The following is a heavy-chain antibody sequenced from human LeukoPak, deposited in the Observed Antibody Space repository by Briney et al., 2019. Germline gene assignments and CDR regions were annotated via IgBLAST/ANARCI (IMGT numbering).Heavy chain of an antibody. D-gene: IGHD2-15*01. Sequence: GGSLRLSCAVSGFTFSSYWMHWVRQVPGKGLVWVSRINTDGSSTRYADSVKGRFTISRDNAKNTLYLRMNSLRAEDTAVYYCAKTSGAGAFDIWGQGTMVTVSS. V-gene: IGHV3-74*01. CDR1: GFTFSSYW. CDR3: AKTSGAGAFDI. CDR2: INTDGSST. J-gene: IGHJ3*02.